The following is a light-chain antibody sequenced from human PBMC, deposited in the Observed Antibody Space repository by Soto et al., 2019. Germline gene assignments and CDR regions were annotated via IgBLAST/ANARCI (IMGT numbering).Light chain of an antibody. CDR1: QSVSSSY. V-gene: IGKV3-20*01. CDR2: GAS. Sequence: EIVLTQSPGTLSLSPGERATLSCRASQSVSSSYLAWYQQKPGQAPRLLIYGASSRATGIPDRFTGSGSGTDFTLTISRLEPEDFAAYYCQQYGTSPRIPFGQGTQLE. J-gene: IGKJ5*01. CDR3: QQYGTSPRIP.